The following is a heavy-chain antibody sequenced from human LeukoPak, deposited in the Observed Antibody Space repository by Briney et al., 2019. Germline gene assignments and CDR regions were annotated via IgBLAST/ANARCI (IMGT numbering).Heavy chain of an antibody. CDR1: GYTFTVYY. D-gene: IGHD4-23*01. CDR2: INPNSGGT. Sequence: ASVKVSCKASGYTFTVYYMHWVRQAPGQGLEWMGWINPNSGGTNYAQKFQGRVTMTRDTSITTAYMELTRLRSGDTAVYYCARDPDYGGIIGGAIDYWGQGTLVTVSS. J-gene: IGHJ4*02. V-gene: IGHV1-2*02. CDR3: ARDPDYGGIIGGAIDY.